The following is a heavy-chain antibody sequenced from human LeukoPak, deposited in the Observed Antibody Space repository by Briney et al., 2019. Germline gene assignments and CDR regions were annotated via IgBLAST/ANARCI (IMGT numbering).Heavy chain of an antibody. V-gene: IGHV3-7*01. D-gene: IGHD2-15*01. CDR2: IKQDGSEK. CDR3: ARDDARMVGCFQH. J-gene: IGHJ1*01. Sequence: PGGSLRLSCAASGFTFSSYWMSWVRQAPGKGLEWVANIKQDGSEKYYVDSVKGRFTISRDNAKNSLYLQMNSLRAEDTAVYYCARDDARMVGCFQHWGQGTLVTVSS. CDR1: GFTFSSYW.